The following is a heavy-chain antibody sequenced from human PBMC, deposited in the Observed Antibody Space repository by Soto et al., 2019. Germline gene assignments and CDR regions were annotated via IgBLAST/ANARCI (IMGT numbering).Heavy chain of an antibody. CDR3: AKDAYSSTWFAFDY. CDR1: GFTFSSYA. V-gene: IGHV3-23*01. D-gene: IGHD6-13*01. J-gene: IGHJ4*02. Sequence: EVQLLESGGGLVQPGGSLRLSCAASGFTFSSYAMSWVRQAPGKGLGWVSAIGAGGGSTNYADSVKGRFTISRDNSKNTLYRQMNSLRAEDTAVYYCAKDAYSSTWFAFDYWGQGTLVTVSS. CDR2: IGAGGGST.